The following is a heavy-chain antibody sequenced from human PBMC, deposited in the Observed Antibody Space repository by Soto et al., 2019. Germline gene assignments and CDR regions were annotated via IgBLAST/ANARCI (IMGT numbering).Heavy chain of an antibody. V-gene: IGHV4-39*01. J-gene: IGHJ5*02. D-gene: IGHD3-3*01. Sequence: SETLSLTCTVSGGSISSSSYYWGWIRQPPGKGLEWIGSIYYSGSTYYNPSLKSRVTISVDTSKNQFSLKLSSVTAADTAVYYCARSPRFLEWFSTGWFDPWGQGTLVTVSS. CDR3: ARSPRFLEWFSTGWFDP. CDR2: IYYSGST. CDR1: GGSISSSSYY.